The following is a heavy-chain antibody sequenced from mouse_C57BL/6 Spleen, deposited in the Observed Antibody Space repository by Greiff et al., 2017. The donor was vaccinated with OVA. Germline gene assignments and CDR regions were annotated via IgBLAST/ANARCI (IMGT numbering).Heavy chain of an antibody. D-gene: IGHD2-1*01. Sequence: EVKLMESGPELVKPGASVKISCKASGYSFTDYNMNWVKQSNGKSLEWIGVINPNYGTTSYNQKFKGKATLTVDQSSSTAYMQLNSLTSEDSAVYYCARGGAPYGNYLAMDYWGQGTSVTVSS. V-gene: IGHV1-39*01. CDR3: ARGGAPYGNYLAMDY. CDR2: INPNYGTT. CDR1: GYSFTDYN. J-gene: IGHJ4*01.